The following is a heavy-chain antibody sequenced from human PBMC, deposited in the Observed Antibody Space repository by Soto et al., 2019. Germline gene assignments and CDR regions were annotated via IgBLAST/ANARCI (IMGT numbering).Heavy chain of an antibody. Sequence: QVQLQESGPGLVKPSQTLSLTCTVSGGSISSGGYYWSWIRQHPGQGLEWSGYIYYSGNTYYNPSLKSRDTISVDTSKNYFSLKLSSVTAAEAAVYYGERYNYGLAQWFDPWGQGTLVIVSS. CDR2: IYYSGNT. CDR3: ERYNYGLAQWFDP. J-gene: IGHJ5*02. V-gene: IGHV4-31*03. CDR1: GGSISSGGYY. D-gene: IGHD5-18*01.